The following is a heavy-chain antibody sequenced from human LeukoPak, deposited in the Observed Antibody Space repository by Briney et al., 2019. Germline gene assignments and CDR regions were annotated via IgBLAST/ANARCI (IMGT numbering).Heavy chain of an antibody. V-gene: IGHV3-23*01. CDR1: GFTFSTFA. CDR2: ISSVSRT. Sequence: GGSLTLSCAASGFTFSTFALSWFRQAPGEGLEWVSAISSVSRTYYAGSVKGRFAISRDNSENTLFLHMNSLRFEDTAIYYCAKEVPGPGWYTVDYWGQGTLVTVSS. D-gene: IGHD6-19*01. J-gene: IGHJ4*02. CDR3: AKEVPGPGWYTVDY.